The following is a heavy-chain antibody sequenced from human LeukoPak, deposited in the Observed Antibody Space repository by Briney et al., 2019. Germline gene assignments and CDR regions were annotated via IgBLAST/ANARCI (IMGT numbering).Heavy chain of an antibody. J-gene: IGHJ4*02. CDR1: GYSISSGYY. V-gene: IGHV4-38-2*01. Sequence: SETLSLTCAVSGYSISSGYYWGWTRQPPGKELEWIGSIYHSGSTYYNPSLKSRVTISVDTSKNQFSLKLSSVTAADTAVYYCARKWLPYYFDYWGQGTLVTVSS. CDR3: ARKWLPYYFDY. CDR2: IYHSGST. D-gene: IGHD3-22*01.